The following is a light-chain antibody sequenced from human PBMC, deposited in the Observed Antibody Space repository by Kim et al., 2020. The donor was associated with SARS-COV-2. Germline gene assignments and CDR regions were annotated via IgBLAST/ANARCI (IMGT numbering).Light chain of an antibody. CDR2: GAS. CDR3: QQYNNWPFT. J-gene: IGKJ5*01. Sequence: VSPGERATLSCRASQSVSSNLAWYQQKPGQAPRLLIYGASTRATGIPARFSGSGSGTEFTLTISSLQSEDFAVYYCQQYNNWPFTFGQGTRLEIK. V-gene: IGKV3-15*01. CDR1: QSVSSN.